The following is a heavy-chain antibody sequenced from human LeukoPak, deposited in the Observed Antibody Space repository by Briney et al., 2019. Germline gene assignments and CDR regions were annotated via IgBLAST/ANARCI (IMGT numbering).Heavy chain of an antibody. CDR2: IYTSGST. D-gene: IGHD6-19*01. CDR1: GGSISSYH. Sequence: PSETLSLTCTVSGGSISSYHRSWIRQPPGKGLEWIGYIYTSGSTNYNPSLKSRVTISVDTSKNQFSLKLSSVTAADTAVYYCARLSGWNYVDYWGQGTLVTVSS. J-gene: IGHJ4*02. V-gene: IGHV4-4*09. CDR3: ARLSGWNYVDY.